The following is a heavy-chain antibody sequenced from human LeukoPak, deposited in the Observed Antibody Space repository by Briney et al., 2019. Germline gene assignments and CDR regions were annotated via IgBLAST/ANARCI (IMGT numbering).Heavy chain of an antibody. V-gene: IGHV4-39*01. D-gene: IGHD6-13*01. CDR3: ARISVGAAGNNWFDP. CDR1: GGSISSSSYY. CDR2: IYYSGST. Sequence: ASETLSLTCTVSGGSISSSSYYWGWIRQPPGKGLGWIGSIYYSGSTYYNPSLKSRVTISVDTSKNQFSLKLSSVTAADTAVYYCARISVGAAGNNWFDPWGQGTLVTVSS. J-gene: IGHJ5*02.